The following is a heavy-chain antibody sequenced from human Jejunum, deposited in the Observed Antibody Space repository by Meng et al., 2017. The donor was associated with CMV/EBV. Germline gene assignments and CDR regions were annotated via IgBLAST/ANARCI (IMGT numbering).Heavy chain of an antibody. CDR3: ARGAMSFES. CDR2: IYSGGDKT. CDR1: GISVTTNY. Sequence: LLEVGGGLVQPGGSLRLSCAVPGISVTTNYMTWVRQTPGKGLEWVSVIYSGGDKTYYADSVKGRFTISRDSSRNTLYLQMTSLRAGDTALYYCARGAMSFESWGQGTLVTVSS. J-gene: IGHJ5*01. V-gene: IGHV3-66*01.